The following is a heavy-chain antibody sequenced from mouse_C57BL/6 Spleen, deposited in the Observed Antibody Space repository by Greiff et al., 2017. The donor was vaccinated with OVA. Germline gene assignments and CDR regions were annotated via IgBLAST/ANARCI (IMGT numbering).Heavy chain of an antibody. J-gene: IGHJ2*01. V-gene: IGHV5-16*01. Sequence: EVMLVESEGGLVQPGSSMKLSCTASGFTFRDYYMAWVRQVPEKGLEWVAKINYDGSSPYSLDSLKSRFIISRANAKNILFLQSSSMKSEDTATYYCGRDPGSSFLDCWGQGTTLTVSS. CDR3: GRDPGSSFLDC. CDR2: INYDGSSP. D-gene: IGHD1-1*01. CDR1: GFTFRDYY.